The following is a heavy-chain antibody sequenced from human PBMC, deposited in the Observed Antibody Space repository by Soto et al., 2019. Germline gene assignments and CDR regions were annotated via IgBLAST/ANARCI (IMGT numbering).Heavy chain of an antibody. J-gene: IGHJ6*03. V-gene: IGHV3-23*01. D-gene: IGHD5-18*01. CDR2: ISGSGGST. CDR3: AKDPWAGYSYGYPYYYMDV. Sequence: GGSLRLSCAASGFTFSSYAMSWVRQAPGKGLEWVSAISGSGGSTYYADSVKGRFTISRDNSKNTLYLQMNSLRAEDTAVYYCAKDPWAGYSYGYPYYYMDVWGKGTTVTVSS. CDR1: GFTFSSYA.